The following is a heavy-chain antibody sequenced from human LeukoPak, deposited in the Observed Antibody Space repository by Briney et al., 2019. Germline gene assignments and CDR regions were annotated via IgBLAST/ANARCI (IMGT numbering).Heavy chain of an antibody. CDR1: GGSISSYY. Sequence: SETLSLTCTVSGGSISSYYWSWIRQPPGKGLEWIGYIYTSGSTNYNPSLKSRVTISVDTSKNQFSLKLSSVTAADTAVYYCARHVVGVASYYYYYYMDVWGKGTTVTVSS. J-gene: IGHJ6*03. CDR2: IYTSGST. CDR3: ARHVVGVASYYYYYYMDV. D-gene: IGHD3-3*01. V-gene: IGHV4-4*09.